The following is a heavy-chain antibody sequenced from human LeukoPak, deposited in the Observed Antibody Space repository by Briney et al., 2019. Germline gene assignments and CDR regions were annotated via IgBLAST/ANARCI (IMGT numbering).Heavy chain of an antibody. J-gene: IGHJ4*02. Sequence: SETLCLTCTVSGGSISGYYWSWIRQPAGKGLEWIGRIFTSGSTIYDTTLRSRLTIALDNDMNDFSLELSSVTAADTAVDYCARGGATVTTEVDSWGQGILVTVSS. D-gene: IGHD4-17*01. CDR1: GGSISGYY. CDR2: IFTSGST. CDR3: ARGGATVTTEVDS. V-gene: IGHV4-4*07.